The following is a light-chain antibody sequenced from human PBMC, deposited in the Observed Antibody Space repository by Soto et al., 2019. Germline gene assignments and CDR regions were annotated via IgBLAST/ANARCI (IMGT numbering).Light chain of an antibody. V-gene: IGLV1-47*01. CDR2: RAD. CDR3: AAWDDTLSGLV. CDR1: SSNIGRNY. J-gene: IGLJ2*01. Sequence: QPVLTQPPSASGTPGQTVIISCSGRSSNIGRNYVYWYQQVPGTAPRLLIYRADQRPSGVSDRFSGSKAGTSASLGISGLRSEDEADYYCAAWDDTLSGLVFGAGTQLTVL.